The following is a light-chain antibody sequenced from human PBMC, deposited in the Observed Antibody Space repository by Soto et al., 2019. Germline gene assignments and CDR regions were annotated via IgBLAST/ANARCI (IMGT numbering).Light chain of an antibody. V-gene: IGLV1-40*01. CDR2: GTT. CDR1: SSSIGAGFD. J-gene: IGLJ1*01. CDR3: QSYDSSLSGFYV. Sequence: QSVLTQPPSVSGAPGQRVTISCTGSSSSIGAGFDVHWFQHFPGTAPKLLIYGTTNRPSGVPDRFSGSKSGASASLAITGLQAEDEADYYCQSYDSSLSGFYVFGTGTKVTVL.